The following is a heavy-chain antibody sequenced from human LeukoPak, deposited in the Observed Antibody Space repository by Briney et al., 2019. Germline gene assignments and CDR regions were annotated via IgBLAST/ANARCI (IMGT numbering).Heavy chain of an antibody. CDR3: ARTGEGDTAMAFDY. Sequence: GASVKVSCKASGGTFSSYAISWVRQAPGQGLEWMGGIIPIFGTANYAQKFQGRVTITADESTSTAYMELSSLRPEDTAVYYCARTGEGDTAMAFDYWGQGTLVTVSS. J-gene: IGHJ4*02. CDR2: IIPIFGTA. V-gene: IGHV1-69*13. CDR1: GGTFSSYA. D-gene: IGHD5-18*01.